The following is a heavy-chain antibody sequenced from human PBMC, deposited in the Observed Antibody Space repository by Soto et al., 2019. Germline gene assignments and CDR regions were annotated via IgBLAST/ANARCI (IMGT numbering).Heavy chain of an antibody. J-gene: IGHJ6*02. Sequence: QVQLQESGPGLVKPSQTLSLTCAVSGGSISSGGYYWSWIRQHPGKGLEWIGYIYYSGSTYYNPSLKSRVTISVDTSKNQFSLKLSSVTAADTAVYYCARDIVVVPAATFYYYYYGMDVWGQGTTVTVSS. CDR2: IYYSGST. CDR3: ARDIVVVPAATFYYYYYGMDV. CDR1: GGSISSGGYY. D-gene: IGHD2-2*01. V-gene: IGHV4-31*11.